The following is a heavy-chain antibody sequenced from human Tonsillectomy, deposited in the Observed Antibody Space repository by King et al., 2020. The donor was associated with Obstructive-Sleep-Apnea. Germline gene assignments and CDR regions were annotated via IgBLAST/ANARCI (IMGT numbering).Heavy chain of an antibody. Sequence: VQLVESGGGLVKPGGSLRLSCGASGFPFRNAWMSWARQAPGKGLEWVGRIRKNRDGGTVDYAASVKGRFSISRDDSKNIMYLQMNSLKAEDSAMYYCVTVDSSGYYGDYFDSWGPGTLVTVSS. J-gene: IGHJ5*01. D-gene: IGHD6-19*01. CDR2: IRKNRDGGTV. CDR1: GFPFRNAW. CDR3: VTVDSSGYYGDYFDS. V-gene: IGHV3-15*01.